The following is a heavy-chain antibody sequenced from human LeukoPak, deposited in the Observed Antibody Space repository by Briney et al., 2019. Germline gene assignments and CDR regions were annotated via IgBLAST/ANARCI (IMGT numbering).Heavy chain of an antibody. J-gene: IGHJ4*02. CDR3: ARWRGGSTEEGFDY. CDR1: GYTFTSYD. CDR2: MNPNSGNT. V-gene: IGHV1-8*01. Sequence: WASVKVSCKDSGYTFTSYDINWVRQATGQGLEWMGWMNPNSGNTGYAQKFQGRVTMTRNTSISTAYMELSSLRSEDTAVYYCARWRGGSTEEGFDYWGQGTLVTVSS. D-gene: IGHD3-3*01.